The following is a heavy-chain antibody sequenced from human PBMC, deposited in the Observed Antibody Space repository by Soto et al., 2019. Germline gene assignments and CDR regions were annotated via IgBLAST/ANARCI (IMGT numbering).Heavy chain of an antibody. J-gene: IGHJ4*02. V-gene: IGHV3-23*01. CDR1: GFTFSNYA. CDR3: AKAWATVH. Sequence: EVQLLQSGGGLVQPGGSLRLSCATSGFTFSNYAMTWVRQAPGKGLELVSSISGGSNYYADSVTGRYPISSDNSNNALYLLMNSLRDHDTAIYYCAKAWATVHWGPGSL. D-gene: IGHD1-1*01. CDR2: ISGGSN.